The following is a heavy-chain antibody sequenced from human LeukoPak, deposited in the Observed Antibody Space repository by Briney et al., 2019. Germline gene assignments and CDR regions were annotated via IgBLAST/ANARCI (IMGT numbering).Heavy chain of an antibody. CDR2: ISYDGSNK. Sequence: GRSLRLSCTASGFTFSSYAMHWVRQAPGKGLEWVAVISYDGSNKYYADSVKGRFTISRDNFKNTLYLQMNSLRAEDTAVYYCARDEAGHSAAFDIWGQGTMVTVSS. J-gene: IGHJ3*02. V-gene: IGHV3-30-3*01. CDR1: GFTFSSYA. CDR3: ARDEAGHSAAFDI.